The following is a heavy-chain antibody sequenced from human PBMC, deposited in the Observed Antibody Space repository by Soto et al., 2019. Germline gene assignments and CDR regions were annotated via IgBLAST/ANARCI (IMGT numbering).Heavy chain of an antibody. V-gene: IGHV3-30-3*01. Sequence: QVQLVESGGGVVQPGRSLRLSCAASGFTFSSYAMHWVRQAPGKGLEWVAVISYDGSNKYYADSVKGRFTISRDNSKNTLYLQMNSLRAEDTAVYYCASDIVLVVAARDAFDIWGQGTMVTVSS. CDR2: ISYDGSNK. CDR1: GFTFSSYA. D-gene: IGHD2-15*01. CDR3: ASDIVLVVAARDAFDI. J-gene: IGHJ3*02.